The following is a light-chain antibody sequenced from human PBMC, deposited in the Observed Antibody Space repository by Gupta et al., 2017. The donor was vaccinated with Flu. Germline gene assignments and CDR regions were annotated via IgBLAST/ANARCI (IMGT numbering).Light chain of an antibody. CDR3: QHDGWPPRT. V-gene: IGKV3-20*01. CDR1: KSISDKY. J-gene: IGKJ1*01. Sequence: GTLVFPPERRAPCSGGAKKSISDKYLAWYQKKPGQPPRLLIFGASSRATGIPDRFSGSGSGTVFTLTITILEPEDFAVYYCQHDGWPPRTFGQGTKVEIK. CDR2: GAS.